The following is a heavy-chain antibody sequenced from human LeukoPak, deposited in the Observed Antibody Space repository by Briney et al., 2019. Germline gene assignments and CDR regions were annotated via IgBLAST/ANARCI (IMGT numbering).Heavy chain of an antibody. J-gene: IGHJ4*02. CDR3: AKGSGWWEGYFDY. CDR1: GFTFINYV. D-gene: IGHD6-19*01. V-gene: IGHV3-23*01. Sequence: PGGSLRLSCAASGFTFINYVMTWVRQAPGKGLEWLSGISGSGRSTYYADSVKGRFTISRDNSKNTLYLQMNSLRAEDTAVYYCAKGSGWWEGYFDYWGQGTLVTVSS. CDR2: ISGSGRST.